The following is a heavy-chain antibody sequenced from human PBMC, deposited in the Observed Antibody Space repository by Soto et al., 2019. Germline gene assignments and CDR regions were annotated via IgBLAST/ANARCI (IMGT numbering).Heavy chain of an antibody. V-gene: IGHV3-23*01. J-gene: IGHJ4*02. Sequence: GGSLRLSCAASEFTFRNYAMSWFRQPPGKGLEWVSAISYGGGTTYYADSVKGRFTISRDNSMNTLYLQMNSLRAEDTAVYYCAKNPGYYYDSTGYLFDYWGEGPPVTVSS. CDR3: AKNPGYYYDSTGYLFDY. D-gene: IGHD3-22*01. CDR2: ISYGGGTT. CDR1: EFTFRNYA.